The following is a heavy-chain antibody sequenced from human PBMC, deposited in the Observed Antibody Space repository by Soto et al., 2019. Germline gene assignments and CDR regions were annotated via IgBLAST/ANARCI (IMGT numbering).Heavy chain of an antibody. J-gene: IGHJ6*02. CDR2: ISSSSSYI. V-gene: IGHV3-21*01. Sequence: LRLSCAASGFTFSSYSMNWVRQAPAKGLEWVSSISSSSSYIYYADSVKGRFTISRDNAKNSLYLQMNSLRAEDTAVYYCARDGYYYGSGSYSGYYYYGMDVWGQGTTVTVSS. CDR1: GFTFSSYS. CDR3: ARDGYYYGSGSYSGYYYYGMDV. D-gene: IGHD3-10*01.